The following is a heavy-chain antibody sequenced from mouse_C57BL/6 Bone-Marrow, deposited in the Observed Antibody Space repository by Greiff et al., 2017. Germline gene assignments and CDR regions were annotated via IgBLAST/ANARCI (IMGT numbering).Heavy chain of an antibody. V-gene: IGHV15-2*01. CDR3: ARGIYYGNSVWYFDV. CDR1: DSEVFPIAY. CDR2: ILPSIGRT. D-gene: IGHD2-1*01. J-gene: IGHJ1*03. Sequence: QVQLQQSGSELRSPGSSVKLSCKDFDSEVFPIAYMSWVRQKPGHGFEWIGGILPSIGRTIYGEKFEDKATLDADTLSNTAYLELNSLTSEDTAIYYCARGIYYGNSVWYFDVWGTGTTVTVSS.